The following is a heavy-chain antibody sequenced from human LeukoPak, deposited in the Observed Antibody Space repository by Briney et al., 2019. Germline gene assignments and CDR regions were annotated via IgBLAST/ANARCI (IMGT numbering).Heavy chain of an antibody. CDR1: GGTFSSYA. J-gene: IGHJ6*03. Sequence: GASVKVSCKASGGTFSSYAISWVRQAPGQGLEWMGGIIPIFGTANYAQKFQGRVTITADKSTSTAYMELSSLRSEDTAVYYCARVWTSLYYYYYMDVWGKGTTVTVSS. CDR3: ARVWTSLYYYYYMDV. V-gene: IGHV1-69*06. CDR2: IIPIFGTA. D-gene: IGHD2-2*01.